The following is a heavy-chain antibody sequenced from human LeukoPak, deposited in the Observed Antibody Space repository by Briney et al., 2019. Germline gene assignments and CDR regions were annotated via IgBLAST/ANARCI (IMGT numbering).Heavy chain of an antibody. Sequence: SSETLSLTCAVYGGSFSGYYWSWIRQPPGKGLEWIGEINHSGSTNYNPSLKSRVTISADKSKNQSSLKLSSVTAADTAVYYCARLWSTDCSGGTCPHQPNYWGQGTLVTVSS. CDR3: ARLWSTDCSGGTCPHQPNY. CDR1: GGSFSGYY. CDR2: INHSGST. J-gene: IGHJ4*02. D-gene: IGHD2-15*01. V-gene: IGHV4-34*01.